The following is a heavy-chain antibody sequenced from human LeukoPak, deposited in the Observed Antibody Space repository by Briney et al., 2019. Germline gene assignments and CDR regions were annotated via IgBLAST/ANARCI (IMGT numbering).Heavy chain of an antibody. Sequence: SETLSLTCTVSGGSISSYYWSWIRQPPGKGLEWIGYIYYSGSTNYNPSLKSRVTISVDTSKNQFSLKLSSVTAADTAVYYCARGSYGDGFDYWGQGTLVTVSS. J-gene: IGHJ4*02. D-gene: IGHD4-17*01. CDR1: GGSISSYY. V-gene: IGHV4-59*01. CDR2: IYYSGST. CDR3: ARGSYGDGFDY.